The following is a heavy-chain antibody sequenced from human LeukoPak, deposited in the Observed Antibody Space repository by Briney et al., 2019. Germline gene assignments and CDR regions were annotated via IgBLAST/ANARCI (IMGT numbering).Heavy chain of an antibody. J-gene: IGHJ4*02. CDR1: GGFISGHY. D-gene: IGHD2-8*01. CDR2: IYNSGST. Sequence: SETLSLTCTVSGGFISGHYWTWIRQPPGKGLEWIGYIYNSGSTKYSPSLKSRVTISVDTAKNQFSLKLSSVTAADTAVYYCARGGVLKSVDYWGQGTLVAVSS. V-gene: IGHV4-59*11. CDR3: ARGGVLKSVDY.